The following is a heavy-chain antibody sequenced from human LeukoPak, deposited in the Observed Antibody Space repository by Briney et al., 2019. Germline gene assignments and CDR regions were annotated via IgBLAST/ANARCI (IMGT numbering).Heavy chain of an antibody. CDR1: GFTFSSYS. CDR2: ISSSSSYI. Sequence: GGSLRLSCAASGFTFSSYSMNWVRQAPGKGLEWVSSISSSSSYIYYADSVKGRFTISRDNAKNSLYLQMNSLRAEDTAVYYCASGKGQYQLLVEAPTGYWGQGTLVTVSS. D-gene: IGHD2-2*01. J-gene: IGHJ4*02. CDR3: ASGKGQYQLLVEAPTGY. V-gene: IGHV3-21*01.